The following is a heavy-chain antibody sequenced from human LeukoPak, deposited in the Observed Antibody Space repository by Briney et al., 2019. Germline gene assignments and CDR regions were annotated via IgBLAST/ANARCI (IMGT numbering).Heavy chain of an antibody. D-gene: IGHD3-3*01. CDR2: ISSNGGMT. V-gene: IGHV3-21*01. CDR1: AFSFSTCA. Sequence: GGSLRLSCAASAFSFSTCAMHWVRQPPGQGLEWVSTISSNGGMTFYSHSVKGRFTISRDNAKNSLYLQMNSLRAEDTAVYYCARVAFDFWSGPDYWGQGTLVTVSS. J-gene: IGHJ4*02. CDR3: ARVAFDFWSGPDY.